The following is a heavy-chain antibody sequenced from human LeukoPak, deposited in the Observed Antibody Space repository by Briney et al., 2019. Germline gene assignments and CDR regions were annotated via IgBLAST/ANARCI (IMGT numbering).Heavy chain of an antibody. D-gene: IGHD3-22*01. Sequence: GGSLRLSCAASGFSSNSYWMHWARQAPGKGLVWVARINGDGSSINYADSVKGRFTISRDNSKNTLYLQMNSLRAEDTAVYYCARGAYYYEDWGQGTLVTVSS. CDR1: GFSSNSYW. CDR3: ARGAYYYED. J-gene: IGHJ4*02. CDR2: INGDGSSI. V-gene: IGHV3-74*01.